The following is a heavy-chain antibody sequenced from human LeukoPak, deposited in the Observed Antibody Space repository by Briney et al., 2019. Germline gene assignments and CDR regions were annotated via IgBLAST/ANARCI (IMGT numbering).Heavy chain of an antibody. Sequence: ASVKVSCNASGGTFSSYAISWVRQAPGQGLEWMGGIIPIFGTANYAQKFQGRVTITTDESTSTAYMELSSLRSEDTAVYYCARDSRRCSSTSCYLDDYYYYMDVWGKGTTVTVSS. V-gene: IGHV1-69*05. CDR3: ARDSRRCSSTSCYLDDYYYYMDV. CDR2: IIPIFGTA. J-gene: IGHJ6*03. D-gene: IGHD2-2*01. CDR1: GGTFSSYA.